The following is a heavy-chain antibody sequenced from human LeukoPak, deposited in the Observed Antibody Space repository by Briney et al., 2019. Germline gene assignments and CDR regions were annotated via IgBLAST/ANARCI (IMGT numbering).Heavy chain of an antibody. J-gene: IGHJ6*02. CDR2: ISSSSSYI. CDR3: ARAWIGKQLGSFHYYYGMDV. Sequence: GRSLRLSCAASGFTFSSYSMNWVRQAPGKGLEWVSSISSSSSYIYYADSVKGRVTISRDNAKNSLYLQMNSLRAEDAAVYYCARAWIGKQLGSFHYYYGMDVWGQGTTVTVSS. D-gene: IGHD6-6*01. V-gene: IGHV3-21*01. CDR1: GFTFSSYS.